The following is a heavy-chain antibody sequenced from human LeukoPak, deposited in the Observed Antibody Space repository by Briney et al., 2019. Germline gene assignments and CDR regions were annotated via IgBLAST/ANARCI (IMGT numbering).Heavy chain of an antibody. D-gene: IGHD3-9*01. J-gene: IGHJ5*02. CDR1: GGTFSSYA. V-gene: IGHV1-69*06. CDR2: IIPIFGTA. Sequence: ASVKVSCKASGGTFSSYAISWVRQAPGQGLEWMGGIIPIFGTANYEQKFQGRVTITADKSTSTAYMELSSLRSEDTAVYYCARRAGIGYYDILTGYYAWFDPWGQGTLVTVSS. CDR3: ARRAGIGYYDILTGYYAWFDP.